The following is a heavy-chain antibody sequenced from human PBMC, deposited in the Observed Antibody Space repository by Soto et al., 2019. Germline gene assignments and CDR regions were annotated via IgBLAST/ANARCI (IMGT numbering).Heavy chain of an antibody. D-gene: IGHD3-9*01. Sequence: LILLYADCGFTLRRYSMDLVRQGPRKEMEWVSYISSSSSTIYYADSVKGRFTISRDNAKNSLYLQMNRLRDEDTAVYYCAREGPATNHYDILTGYYGHFGYWGQGTLVTVSS. CDR3: AREGPATNHYDILTGYYGHFGY. J-gene: IGHJ4*02. CDR2: ISSSSSTI. V-gene: IGHV3-48*02. CDR1: GFTLRRYS.